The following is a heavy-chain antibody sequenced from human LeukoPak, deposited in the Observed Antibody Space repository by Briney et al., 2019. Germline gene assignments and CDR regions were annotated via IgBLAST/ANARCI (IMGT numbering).Heavy chain of an antibody. CDR3: ARSPGLADIDF. CDR1: DVSITSNY. Sequence: SETLSLTCSVSDVSITSNYWTWIRQPAGRGLEWIGRVSTRGNTNYNPSLKSRVTMSVDTPKNLFSLKLTSVTAADTAMYYCARSPGLADIDFWGQGTLVIVSS. CDR2: VSTRGNT. V-gene: IGHV4-4*07. D-gene: IGHD2-21*01. J-gene: IGHJ4*02.